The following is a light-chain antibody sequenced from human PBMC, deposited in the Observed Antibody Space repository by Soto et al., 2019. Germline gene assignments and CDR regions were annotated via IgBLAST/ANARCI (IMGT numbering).Light chain of an antibody. V-gene: IGKV1-5*01. J-gene: IGKJ1*01. Sequence: DIQMTQSPSTVSASVGDRITITCRASQSISSWLAWYQQRPGKAPKLLMYDLSFLESGVPSRFSGSGSGTEFTLTISSLQPEDFATYYGQQYNAYSPWTFGQGTKVDIK. CDR2: DLS. CDR1: QSISSW. CDR3: QQYNAYSPWT.